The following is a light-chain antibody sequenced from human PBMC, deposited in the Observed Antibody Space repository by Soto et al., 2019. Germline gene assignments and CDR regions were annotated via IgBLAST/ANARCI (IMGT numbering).Light chain of an antibody. CDR2: WAS. J-gene: IGKJ3*01. CDR3: QQYSSVPFT. V-gene: IGKV4-1*01. CDR1: LSVLSSSYNKNY. Sequence: DIVMTQSPDSLAVSLGERATINCKSSLSVLSSSYNKNYLACFQQKPGQPPKLLIYWASTRGSAVPDRFSGSWSATDFTLTISMLQAEYVAVYYCQQYSSVPFTFGPGTKVEIK.